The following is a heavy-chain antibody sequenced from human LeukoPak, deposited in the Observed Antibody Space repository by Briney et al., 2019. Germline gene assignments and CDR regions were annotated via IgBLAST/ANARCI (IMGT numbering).Heavy chain of an antibody. CDR1: GYTFIRFW. D-gene: IGHD5-18*01. CDR3: ATGGIYSSNFDY. V-gene: IGHV5-51*01. CDR2: IYPGDSET. Sequence: GESLKISCKGSGYTFIRFWIGWVRQMPGKGLEWMGIIYPGDSETRYSPSFQGQVTISADKSISTAYLQWSSLKASDTAVYYCATGGIYSSNFDYWGQGTLVTASS. J-gene: IGHJ4*02.